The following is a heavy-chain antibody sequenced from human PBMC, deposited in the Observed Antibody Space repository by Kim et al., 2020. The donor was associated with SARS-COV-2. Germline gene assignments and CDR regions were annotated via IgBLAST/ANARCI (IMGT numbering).Heavy chain of an antibody. CDR1: GFTFSSYS. CDR2: ISSSSSTI. Sequence: GGSLRLSCAASGFTFSSYSMNWVRQAPGKGLEWVSYISSSSSTIYYADSVKGRFTISRDNAKNSLYLQMNSLRDEDTAVYYCARDITRRFLEWFSPEPSMDVWGQGTTVTVSS. CDR3: ARDITRRFLEWFSPEPSMDV. V-gene: IGHV3-48*02. D-gene: IGHD3-3*01. J-gene: IGHJ6*02.